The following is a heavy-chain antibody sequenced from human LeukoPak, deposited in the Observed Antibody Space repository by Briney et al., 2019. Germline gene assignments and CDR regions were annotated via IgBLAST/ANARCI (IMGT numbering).Heavy chain of an antibody. V-gene: IGHV3-48*03. J-gene: IGHJ6*02. CDR3: ARVYGMDV. CDR1: GFTFSSYE. CDR2: ISSSGITI. Sequence: PGGSLRLSCAASGFTFSSYEMNWVRQAAGKGLEWVSYISSSGITIYYAESVKGRFTISRDNAKNSLYLQMNSLRAEDTAVYYCARVYGMDVWGQGTTVTVSS.